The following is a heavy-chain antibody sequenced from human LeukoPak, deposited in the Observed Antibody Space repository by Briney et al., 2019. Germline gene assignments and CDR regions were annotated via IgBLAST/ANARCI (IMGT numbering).Heavy chain of an antibody. CDR2: IYYSGST. D-gene: IGHD3-3*01. CDR3: ARARNVDFWSGYSALGYYYMDV. CDR1: VGSISSSSYY. J-gene: IGHJ6*03. Sequence: SETLCLTCTVSVGSISSSSYYWGWIRQPPGKGLEWIGSIYYSGSTYYNPSLKSRVTISVDTSKNQFSLKLSSVTAADTAEYYCARARNVDFWSGYSALGYYYMDVWGKGTTVTVSS. V-gene: IGHV4-39*07.